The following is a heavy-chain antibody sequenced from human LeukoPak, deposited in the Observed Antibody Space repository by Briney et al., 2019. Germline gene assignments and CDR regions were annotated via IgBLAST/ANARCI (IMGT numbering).Heavy chain of an antibody. V-gene: IGHV3-23*01. D-gene: IGHD2-15*01. CDR3: AKSKEDCCGSFDP. J-gene: IGHJ5*02. CDR1: GFTFSSYA. CDR2: ISGSATT. Sequence: GGSLRLSCAASGFTFSSYAMSWVRQAPGKGLEWVSAISGSATTYYADSVGGRFIISRDNSKNTLYLQMSSLRAEDTAVYYCAKSKEDCCGSFDPWGQGTLVTVSS.